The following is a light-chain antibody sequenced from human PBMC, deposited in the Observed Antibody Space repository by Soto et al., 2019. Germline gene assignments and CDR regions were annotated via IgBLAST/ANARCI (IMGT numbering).Light chain of an antibody. CDR2: EVN. J-gene: IGLJ3*02. Sequence: QSALTQPASVSGSPGQSITISCTGTSSDIGGYNYVSWYQQHPGKAPKLMIYEVNNRPSGVSHRFSGSKSGNTASLTISGLQAEDEADYYCTSYTSTNWVFGGGTKLTVL. CDR1: SSDIGGYNY. CDR3: TSYTSTNWV. V-gene: IGLV2-14*01.